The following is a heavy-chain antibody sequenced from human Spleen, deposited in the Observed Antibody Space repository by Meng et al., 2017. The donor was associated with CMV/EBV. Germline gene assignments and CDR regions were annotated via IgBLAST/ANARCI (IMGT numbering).Heavy chain of an antibody. D-gene: IGHD2-2*01. CDR3: VRDPELLVPAAATYYYYYGMDV. CDR2: VYYSGTT. J-gene: IGHJ6*02. V-gene: IGHV4-39*07. CDR1: GASISTSSYY. Sequence: SETLSLTCTVSGASISTSSYYWGWIRLPPGKGLECIGSVYYSGTTYYNPSLRSRVTISSDTSKNQFSLKLTSVTAADTAVYYCVRDPELLVPAAATYYYYYGMDVWGQGTTVTVSS.